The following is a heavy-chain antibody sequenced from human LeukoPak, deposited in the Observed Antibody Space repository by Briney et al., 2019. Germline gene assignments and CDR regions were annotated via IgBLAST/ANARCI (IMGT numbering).Heavy chain of an antibody. Sequence: GGSLRLSCAASGFTFSCYAMSWVRQAPGKGLEWVSAISGSGGSTYYADSLKGRFTISRDNSKNTLYLQMNSLRAEDTAVHYCAKLPGGYYYYYMDVWGKGTTVTVSS. V-gene: IGHV3-23*01. CDR2: ISGSGGST. J-gene: IGHJ6*03. CDR1: GFTFSCYA. D-gene: IGHD1-1*01. CDR3: AKLPGGYYYYYMDV.